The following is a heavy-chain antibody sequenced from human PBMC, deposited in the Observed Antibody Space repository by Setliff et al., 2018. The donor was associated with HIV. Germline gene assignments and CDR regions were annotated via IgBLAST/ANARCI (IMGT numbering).Heavy chain of an antibody. CDR3: ARILLWFGELDDY. V-gene: IGHV3-48*04. Sequence: GGSLRLSCTASGFTFRYFTMSWVRQAPGKGLEWVSYISTSSSTIYYADSVKGRFTISRDNAKNSLYLQMNSLRAEDTAVYYCARILLWFGELDDYWGQGTLVTVSS. J-gene: IGHJ4*02. CDR1: GFTFRYFT. D-gene: IGHD3-10*01. CDR2: ISTSSSTI.